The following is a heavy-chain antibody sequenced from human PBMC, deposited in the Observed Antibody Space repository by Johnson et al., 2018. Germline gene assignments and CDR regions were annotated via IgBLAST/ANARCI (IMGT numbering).Heavy chain of an antibody. D-gene: IGHD3-22*01. CDR3: ARAPYEMTIVVPEYFQH. Sequence: VQLVESWGGLVQPGGSLTLSCAASGFTFSSYCMSWVRQAPGKGLEWVANIKQDGSEKYYVDSVKGRFTISRNNATNSLYLQMNSLRAEDTAVYYCARAPYEMTIVVPEYFQHWGQGTLVIVSS. CDR1: GFTFSSYC. J-gene: IGHJ1*01. CDR2: IKQDGSEK. V-gene: IGHV3-7*01.